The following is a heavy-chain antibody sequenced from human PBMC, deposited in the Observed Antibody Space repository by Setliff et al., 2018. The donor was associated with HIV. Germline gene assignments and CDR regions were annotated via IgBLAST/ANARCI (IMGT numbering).Heavy chain of an antibody. D-gene: IGHD2-21*01. Sequence: GASVKVSCKASGDTFMNNDMSWVRQAPGKGLEWVGWVNPNRGNTGFAQKFQGRLTITRDTSKSTVYTELSSLRSEDTGVYYCARIVAPGSHGPDYYMDVWGKGTTVTVSS. CDR3: ARIVAPGSHGPDYYMDV. CDR2: VNPNRGNT. CDR1: GDTFMNND. V-gene: IGHV1-8*03. J-gene: IGHJ6*03.